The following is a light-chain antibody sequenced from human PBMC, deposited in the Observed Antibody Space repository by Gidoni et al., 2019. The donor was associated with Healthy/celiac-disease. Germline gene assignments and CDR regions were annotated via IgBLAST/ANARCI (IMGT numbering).Light chain of an antibody. J-gene: IGLJ2*01. CDR1: SSDVGSYHL. V-gene: IGLV2-23*01. Sequence: QSALTQPASSSGSPGQSITISCTGTSSDVGSYHLVSCYQQHPGKAPKLQIYEGSKRPSGVSNRCSGSKSGNTASLTSSELQDEDEADYYCCSYAGSRVFGGGTKLTVL. CDR2: EGS. CDR3: CSYAGSRV.